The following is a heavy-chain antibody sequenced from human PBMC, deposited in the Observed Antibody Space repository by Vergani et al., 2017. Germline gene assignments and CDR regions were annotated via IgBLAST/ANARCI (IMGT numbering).Heavy chain of an antibody. V-gene: IGHV1-69*01. CDR3: ASKKSGDFWSGYYLPFDY. J-gene: IGHJ4*02. CDR1: GGTFSSYA. Sequence: QVQLVQSGAEVKKPGSSVKVSCKASGGTFSSYAISWVRQAPGQGLEWMGGIIPIFGTANYAQKFQGRVTITADESTSTAYMELSSLRSEYTAVYYCASKKSGDFWSGYYLPFDYWGQGTLVTVSS. D-gene: IGHD3-3*01. CDR2: IIPIFGTA.